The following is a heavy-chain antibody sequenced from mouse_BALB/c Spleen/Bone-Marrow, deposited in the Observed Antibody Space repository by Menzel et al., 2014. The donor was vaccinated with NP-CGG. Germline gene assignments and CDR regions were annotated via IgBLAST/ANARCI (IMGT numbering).Heavy chain of an antibody. CDR2: IWSDGST. CDR1: GFSLTSYG. D-gene: IGHD4-1*01. CDR3: ARSGTDYAMDY. Sequence: VQRVESGPDLVAPSQSLSLTCTVSGFSLTSYGLHWVRQPPGKGLEWLGVIWSDGSTTYNSALKSRLSISKDNSKRQVLLKMNSLKTDDSAMYYCARSGTDYAMDYWGQGTSVTVSS. V-gene: IGHV2-6-2*01. J-gene: IGHJ4*01.